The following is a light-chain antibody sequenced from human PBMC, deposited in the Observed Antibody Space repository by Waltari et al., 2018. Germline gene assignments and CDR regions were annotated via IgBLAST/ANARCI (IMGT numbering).Light chain of an antibody. V-gene: IGLV2-8*01. CDR2: EVS. CDR3: TSYAGSNILV. CDR1: SSDVGGHNF. J-gene: IGLJ2*01. Sequence: QSALTQPPSASGSPGQSVTISCTGTSSDVGGHNFVSWYQQHPGKVPKLMIHEVSKRPSGFPERFSGSKSGDMASLTVSGLQAEDEADYYCTSYAGSNILVFGGGTKLTVL.